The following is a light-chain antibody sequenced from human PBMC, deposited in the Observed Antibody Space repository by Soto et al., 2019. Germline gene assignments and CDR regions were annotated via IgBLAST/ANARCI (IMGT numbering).Light chain of an antibody. Sequence: DIPMTQSPSTLSASVGDTVIITCRASQSVSSWLAWYQHKPGKAPKLLIYKASSLESGAPSRFSGSGSGTEFTLTISSLQPDDFATYYCQQYKSYSLFTFGPGTKVDIK. CDR2: KAS. J-gene: IGKJ3*01. CDR1: QSVSSW. V-gene: IGKV1-5*03. CDR3: QQYKSYSLFT.